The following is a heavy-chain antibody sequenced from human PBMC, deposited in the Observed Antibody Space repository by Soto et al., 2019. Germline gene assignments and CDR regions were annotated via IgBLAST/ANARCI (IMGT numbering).Heavy chain of an antibody. D-gene: IGHD1-20*01. V-gene: IGHV5-51*01. Sequence: PGESLKISCKGSGYSFTSYWIGWVRQMPGKGLEWMGIIYPGDSDTRYSPSFQGQVTISADKSISTACLQWSSLKASDTAMYYCARFKDRYNWNDGGFDIWGQGTMVTVSS. CDR3: ARFKDRYNWNDGGFDI. CDR1: GYSFTSYW. CDR2: IYPGDSDT. J-gene: IGHJ3*02.